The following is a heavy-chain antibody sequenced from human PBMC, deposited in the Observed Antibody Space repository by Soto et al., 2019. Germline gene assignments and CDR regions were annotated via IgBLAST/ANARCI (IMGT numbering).Heavy chain of an antibody. CDR3: ADRQAYRGTWSPGSFAP. Sequence: QITLKESGPTLVKPTQTRTLTCTFSGFSLTTSGVGVGWIRQPPEKALEWLALIYWDDDKRYSRSLRSRLTISNETSKIQAVLTRTNMDPVDTGTYYCADRQAYRGTWSPGSFAPWGQGTMVTVSS. V-gene: IGHV2-5*02. CDR2: IYWDDDK. CDR1: GFSLTTSGVG. J-gene: IGHJ5*02. D-gene: IGHD6-13*01.